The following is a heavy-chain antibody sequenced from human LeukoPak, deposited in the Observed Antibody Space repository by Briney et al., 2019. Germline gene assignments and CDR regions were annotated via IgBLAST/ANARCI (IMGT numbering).Heavy chain of an antibody. Sequence: GGSLRLSCAASGFTFSNYAMSWVRQAPGKGLEWVSAMSGSGASTFYADSVKGRFTISRDNSKNTLYMQMNSLRAEDTALYYCAKGKDTYNYDSSGYYFGEYWGQGTLVTVST. D-gene: IGHD3-22*01. CDR3: AKGKDTYNYDSSGYYFGEY. CDR1: GFTFSNYA. CDR2: MSGSGAST. J-gene: IGHJ4*02. V-gene: IGHV3-23*01.